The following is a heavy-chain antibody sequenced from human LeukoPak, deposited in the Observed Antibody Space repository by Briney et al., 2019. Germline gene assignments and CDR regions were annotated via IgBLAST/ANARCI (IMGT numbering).Heavy chain of an antibody. Sequence: AGGSLRFYCAASGFTFSSYEMNWVRQATGKGLDWVSYISSSGSTVYFADSVKGRFTISIDNSKNTLYLQMNSLRAEDTAVYYCARDQVEGVLLWFGELSPLDYWGQGTLVTVSS. D-gene: IGHD3-10*01. J-gene: IGHJ4*02. CDR1: GFTFSSYE. V-gene: IGHV3-48*03. CDR3: ARDQVEGVLLWFGELSPLDY. CDR2: ISSSGSTV.